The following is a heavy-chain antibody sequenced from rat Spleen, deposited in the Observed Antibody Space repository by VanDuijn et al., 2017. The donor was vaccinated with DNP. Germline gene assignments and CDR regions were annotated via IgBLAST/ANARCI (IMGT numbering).Heavy chain of an antibody. D-gene: IGHD1-7*01. J-gene: IGHJ2*01. Sequence: EVQLVESGGGLVQPGRSLKLSCAASGFSFSNYYMAWVRQAPTKGLEWVASISNTGDNTYYRDSVKGRFSISRDKAKSTLYLQMDSLRSEDTATYYCARQVWAFDYWGQGVMVTVSS. V-gene: IGHV5-25*01. CDR1: GFSFSNYY. CDR3: ARQVWAFDY. CDR2: ISNTGDNT.